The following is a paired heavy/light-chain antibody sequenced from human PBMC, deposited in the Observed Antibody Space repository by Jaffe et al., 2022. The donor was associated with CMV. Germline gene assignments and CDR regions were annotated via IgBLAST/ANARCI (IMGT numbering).Light chain of an antibody. CDR3: QQSYSAPRT. J-gene: IGKJ1*01. CDR1: QNIDNF. V-gene: IGKV1-39*01. CDR2: GAS. Sequence: IQMTQSPSSLSASVGDRVTITCRASQNIDNFVNWYQQKPGQAPKVLICGASTLRSGVPSRFSGSGYGAEFTLSISSLQSEDYGTYYCQQSYSAPRTFGEGTKVEIK.
Heavy chain of an antibody. J-gene: IGHJ4*02. D-gene: IGHD3-22*01. CDR1: GYRFANSW. CDR3: ARQWDFFDSSAQIIPLFDY. Sequence: EVQLVQSGAEVKKPGESLKISCKGSGYRFANSWIGWVRQMPGKGLEWVGIIYPGDSDLRYAPSFEGQVTISADTSTSTTFLQWNSLKPSDTAMYYCARQWDFFDSSAQIIPLFDYWGQGTLVTVSS. V-gene: IGHV5-51*01. CDR2: IYPGDSDL.